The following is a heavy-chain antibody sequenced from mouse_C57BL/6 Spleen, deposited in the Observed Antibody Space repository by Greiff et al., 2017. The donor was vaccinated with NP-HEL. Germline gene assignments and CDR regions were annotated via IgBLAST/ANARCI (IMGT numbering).Heavy chain of an antibody. CDR1: GYTFTSYW. D-gene: IGHD1-1*01. CDR2: IHPNSGST. Sequence: QVQLQQPGAELVKPGASVKLSCKASGYTFTSYWMHWVKQRPGQGLEWIGMIHPNSGSTNYNEKFKSKATLTVDKSSSTAYMQLSSLTSEDSAVYYGARASYYGSSPCLDVWGTGTMVTVSA. V-gene: IGHV1-64*01. CDR3: ARASYYGSSPCLDV. J-gene: IGHJ1*03.